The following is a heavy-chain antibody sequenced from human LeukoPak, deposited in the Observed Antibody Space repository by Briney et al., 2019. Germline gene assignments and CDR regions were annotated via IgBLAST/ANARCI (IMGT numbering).Heavy chain of an antibody. V-gene: IGHV4-61*01. CDR2: ITYSGST. CDR1: GGSVSSGSYF. J-gene: IGHJ4*02. Sequence: SETLSPTCSVSGGSVSSGSYFWSWIRQPPGKGLEWIGYITYSGSTNYNPSLKSRVTISVDTSKNQFSLQLNSVTAADTAVYYCATMPKTTGTCWFDYWGRGTLVTVSS. CDR3: ATMPKTTGTCWFDY. D-gene: IGHD4-17*01.